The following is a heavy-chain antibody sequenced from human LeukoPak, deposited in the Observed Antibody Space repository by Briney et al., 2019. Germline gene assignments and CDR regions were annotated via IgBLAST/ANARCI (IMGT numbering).Heavy chain of an antibody. CDR2: IYTSGST. V-gene: IGHV4-61*02. D-gene: IGHD3-10*01. CDR1: GGSISSGSYY. J-gene: IGHJ5*02. CDR3: ARGYYYGSGTYYKT. Sequence: SETLSLTCTVSGGSISSGSYYWSWIRQPAGKGLEWIGRIYTSGSTNYNPSHNSRVTISVDTSKNQFSLKLNSVTAADTAVYYCARGYYYGSGTYYKTWGQGTLVTVSS.